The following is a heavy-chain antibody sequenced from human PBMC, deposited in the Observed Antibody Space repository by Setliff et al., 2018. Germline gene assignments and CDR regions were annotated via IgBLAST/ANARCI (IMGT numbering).Heavy chain of an antibody. D-gene: IGHD3-22*01. Sequence: SVKVSCKASGGTFSSYAISWVRQAPGQGLEWMGGIIPILGIANYAHKFQGRVTMTSDTSTSTAYMELRSLRSDDTAVYYCARVFGYYDSSGYIGPFDIWGQGTMVTVSS. CDR1: GGTFSSYA. V-gene: IGHV1-69*10. J-gene: IGHJ3*02. CDR3: ARVFGYYDSSGYIGPFDI. CDR2: IIPILGIA.